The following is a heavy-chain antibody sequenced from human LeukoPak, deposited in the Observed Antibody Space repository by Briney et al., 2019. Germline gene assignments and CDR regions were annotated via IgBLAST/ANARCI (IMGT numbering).Heavy chain of an antibody. Sequence: PGGSLRLSCAASGFIFRSYEMNWVRQAPGKGLEWVSYISSSGSTIYYADSVKGRFTISRDNSKNTLYLQMNSLRAEDTAVYYCASLSLYSSGWFDYWGQGTLVTVSS. V-gene: IGHV3-48*03. D-gene: IGHD6-19*01. J-gene: IGHJ5*01. CDR3: ASLSLYSSGWFDY. CDR1: GFIFRSYE. CDR2: ISSSGSTI.